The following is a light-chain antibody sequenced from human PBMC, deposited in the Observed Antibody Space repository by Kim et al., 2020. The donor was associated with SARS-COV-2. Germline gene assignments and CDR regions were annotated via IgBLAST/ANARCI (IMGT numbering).Light chain of an antibody. V-gene: IGKV1-5*01. CDR1: QSVGVW. J-gene: IGKJ4*01. Sequence: ASVGDRVTITCRASQSVGVWLAWCQRKPGKAPKLLISDASSLERVVPSRFCVSVSVTEFSLSPNSLQPDDFSTYYSEQYISDPITFGGRTKVGIK. CDR3: EQYISDPIT. CDR2: DAS.